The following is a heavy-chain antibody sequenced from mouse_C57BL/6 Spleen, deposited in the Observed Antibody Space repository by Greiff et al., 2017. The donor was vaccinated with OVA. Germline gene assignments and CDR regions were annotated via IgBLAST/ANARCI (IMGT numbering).Heavy chain of an antibody. CDR1: GYTFTSYW. J-gene: IGHJ3*01. CDR2: IYPGSGST. D-gene: IGHD1-1*01. V-gene: IGHV1-55*01. Sequence: QVQLQQSGAELVKPGASVKMSCKASGYTFTSYWITWVKQRPGQGLEWIGDIYPGSGSTNYNEKFKSKATLTVDTSSSTAYMQLSSLTSEDSAVYYCAREDIKEYGSSYEAYWGQGTLVTVSA. CDR3: AREDIKEYGSSYEAY.